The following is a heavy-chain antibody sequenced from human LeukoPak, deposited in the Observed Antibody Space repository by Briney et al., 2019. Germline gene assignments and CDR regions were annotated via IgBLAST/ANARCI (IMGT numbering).Heavy chain of an antibody. Sequence: PSETLSLTCSVSDGSISSSSYDWGWIRQPPGKGLEWIGSIYYSGNTHYNPSLKSRLTISVDRSKNQFSLRLSSVTAADTAVYYCARHAKLYYYDSSGYHFDYWGQGTLVTVSS. CDR3: ARHAKLYYYDSSGYHFDY. CDR1: DGSISSSSYD. CDR2: IYYSGNT. J-gene: IGHJ4*02. V-gene: IGHV4-39*07. D-gene: IGHD3-22*01.